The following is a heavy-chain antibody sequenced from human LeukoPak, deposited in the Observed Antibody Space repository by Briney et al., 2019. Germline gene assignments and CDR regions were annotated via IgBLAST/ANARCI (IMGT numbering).Heavy chain of an antibody. CDR2: IIPIFGTA. J-gene: IGHJ5*02. Sequence: ASVKVSCKASGGTFSSYAISWVRQAPGQGLEWMGGIIPIFGTANYAQKFQGRVTITTDESTSTAYMELSSLRSEDTAVYYCARESGNYDSSGYYVSWFDPWGQGTLVTVSS. CDR1: GGTFSSYA. D-gene: IGHD3-22*01. CDR3: ARESGNYDSSGYYVSWFDP. V-gene: IGHV1-69*05.